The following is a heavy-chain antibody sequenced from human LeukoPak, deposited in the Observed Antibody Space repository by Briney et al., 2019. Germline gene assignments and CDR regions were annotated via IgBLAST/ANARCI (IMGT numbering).Heavy chain of an antibody. Sequence: SETLSLTCAVYGGSFSGYYWSWIRQPPGKGLEWIGEINHSGSTNYNPSLKSRVTISVDTSKNQFSLKLSSVTAADTAVYYCASPNQSPYYYGMDVWGQGTTVTVSS. CDR2: INHSGST. CDR3: ASPNQSPYYYGMDV. CDR1: GGSFSGYY. V-gene: IGHV4-34*01. J-gene: IGHJ6*02.